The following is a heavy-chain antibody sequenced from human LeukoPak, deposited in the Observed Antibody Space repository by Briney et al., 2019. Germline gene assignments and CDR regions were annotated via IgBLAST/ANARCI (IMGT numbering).Heavy chain of an antibody. Sequence: GGSLRLSCTASGFTFGDYAMGWVRQAPGKGLEWVGFIRSKAYGGTTEYAASVKGRFTISRDDSKSIAYLQMNSLKTEDTAVYYCTRAPASTGYSSSWPFDYWGQGTLVTVSS. D-gene: IGHD6-13*01. J-gene: IGHJ4*02. V-gene: IGHV3-49*04. CDR2: IRSKAYGGTT. CDR3: TRAPASTGYSSSWPFDY. CDR1: GFTFGDYA.